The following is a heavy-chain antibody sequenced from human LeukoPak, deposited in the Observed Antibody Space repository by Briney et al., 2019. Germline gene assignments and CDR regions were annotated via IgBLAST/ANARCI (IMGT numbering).Heavy chain of an antibody. Sequence: SETLSLTCTVSGGSISSSSYYWGWIRQPPGKGLEWIGSIYYSGSTYYNPSLKSRVTISVDTSKNQFSLKLSSVTAADTAVYYCARYNPGAYYYGSSGTGYFGYWGQGTLVTVSS. CDR3: ARYNPGAYYYGSSGTGYFGY. V-gene: IGHV4-39*07. CDR1: GGSISSSSYY. J-gene: IGHJ4*02. CDR2: IYYSGST. D-gene: IGHD3-22*01.